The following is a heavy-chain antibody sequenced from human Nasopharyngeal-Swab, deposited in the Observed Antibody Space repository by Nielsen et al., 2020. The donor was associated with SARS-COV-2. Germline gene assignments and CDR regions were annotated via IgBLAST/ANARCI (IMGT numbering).Heavy chain of an antibody. Sequence: GESLKISCAASGFTVSSNYLSWVRQAPGKVLEWVSVIYSGGSTYYADSVKGRFTISRDNSKNTLYLQMNSLKTEDTAVYYCTTDVGYYYDSSGYYSNDDAFDIWGQGTMVTVSS. V-gene: IGHV3-53*01. CDR2: IYSGGST. D-gene: IGHD3-22*01. J-gene: IGHJ3*02. CDR3: TTDVGYYYDSSGYYSNDDAFDI. CDR1: GFTVSSNY.